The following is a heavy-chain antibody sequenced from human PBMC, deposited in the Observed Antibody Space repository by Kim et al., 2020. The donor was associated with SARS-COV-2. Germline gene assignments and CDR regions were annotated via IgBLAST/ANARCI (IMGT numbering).Heavy chain of an antibody. V-gene: IGHV1-18*01. CDR1: GYTFTSYG. CDR2: ISAYNGNT. J-gene: IGHJ4*02. Sequence: ASVKVSCKASGYTFTSYGISWVRQAPGQGLEWMGWISAYNGNTNYAQKLQGRVTKTTDTSTSTAYMELRSLRSDDTAVYYCARDHRAHTMVRGVPFDYWGQGTLVTVSS. CDR3: ARDHRAHTMVRGVPFDY. D-gene: IGHD3-10*01.